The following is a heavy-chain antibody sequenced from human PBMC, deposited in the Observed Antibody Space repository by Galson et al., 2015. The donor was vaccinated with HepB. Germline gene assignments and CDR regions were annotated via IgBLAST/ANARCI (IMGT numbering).Heavy chain of an antibody. Sequence: TLSLTCTVSGGSISSGGYYWSWIRQPAGKGLEWIGRIYTSGSTNYNPSLKSRVTISVDTSKNQFSLKLSSVTAADTAVYYCARVGGSYYIDWYFDLWGRGTLVTVSS. CDR3: ARVGGSYYIDWYFDL. J-gene: IGHJ2*01. D-gene: IGHD1-26*01. CDR1: GGSISSGGYY. CDR2: IYTSGST. V-gene: IGHV4-61*02.